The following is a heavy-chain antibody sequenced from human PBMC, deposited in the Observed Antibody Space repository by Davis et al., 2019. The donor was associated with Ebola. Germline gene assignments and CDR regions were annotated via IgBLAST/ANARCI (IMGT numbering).Heavy chain of an antibody. CDR3: AKDLETLVSSSWYRLPFFQH. D-gene: IGHD6-13*01. Sequence: GGSLRLSCAASGFTFSDYYMSWIRQAPGKGLEWVSYISSSGSTIYYADSVKGRFTISRDNAKNSLYLQMNSLRAEDTAVYYCAKDLETLVSSSWYRLPFFQHWGQGTLVTVSS. V-gene: IGHV3-11*04. CDR2: ISSSGSTI. CDR1: GFTFSDYY. J-gene: IGHJ1*01.